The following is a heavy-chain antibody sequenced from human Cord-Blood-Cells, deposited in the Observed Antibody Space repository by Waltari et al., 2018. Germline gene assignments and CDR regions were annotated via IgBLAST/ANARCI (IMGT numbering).Heavy chain of an antibody. D-gene: IGHD7-27*01. CDR1: GYTFTGYY. J-gene: IGHJ2*01. CDR3: SRNQLWGSKRYFDL. CDR2: INPNSGGT. Sequence: QVQLVQSGAEVKKPGASVKVSCKDSGYTFTGYYMHWVRQAPGQGLEWMGWINPNSGGTNYAQKFQGRVTMTRDTSISTAYMELSRLRSDDTAVYYCSRNQLWGSKRYFDLWGRGTLVTVSS. V-gene: IGHV1-2*02.